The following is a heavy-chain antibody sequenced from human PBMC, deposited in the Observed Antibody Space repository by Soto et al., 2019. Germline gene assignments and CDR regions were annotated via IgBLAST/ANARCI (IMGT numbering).Heavy chain of an antibody. Sequence: EVQLLESGGGLVQPGGPLRLSCAASGFTFSSYVMNWVRQAPGKGLEWVAAISGSGGSTYYGDSVEGRFTVSRDNPKNTLYLQMNSLRAEDTAVYYCARGPRAPPPHDYGMDVWGQGTTVTVSS. CDR2: ISGSGGST. V-gene: IGHV3-23*01. CDR1: GFTFSSYV. CDR3: ARGPRAPPPHDYGMDV. J-gene: IGHJ6*02.